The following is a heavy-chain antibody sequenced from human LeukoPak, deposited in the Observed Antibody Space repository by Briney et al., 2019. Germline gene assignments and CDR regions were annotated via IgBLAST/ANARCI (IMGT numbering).Heavy chain of an antibody. CDR1: GGSISSSSYY. D-gene: IGHD1-1*01. V-gene: IGHV4-39*07. CDR3: AGLPDWNGGYYYYGMDV. CDR2: IYYSGST. J-gene: IGHJ6*02. Sequence: SETLSLTCTVSGGSISSSSYYWGWIRQPPGKGLEWIGSIYYSGSTYYNPSLKSRVTISVDTSKNQFSLKLSSVTAADTAVYYCAGLPDWNGGYYYYGMDVWGQGTTVTVSS.